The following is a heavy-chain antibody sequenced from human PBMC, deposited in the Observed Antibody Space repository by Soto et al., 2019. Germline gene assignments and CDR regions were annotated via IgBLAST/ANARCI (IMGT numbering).Heavy chain of an antibody. Sequence: QVQLVQSGAEVKKPGSSVKVSCKASGGTFSSYAISWVRQAPGQGLEWMGGIIPIFGTANYAQKFQGRVTITADESTSRADMELRSLRSEATAVYYCVRAIAARARGLDYWGQGTLVTVSS. J-gene: IGHJ4*02. D-gene: IGHD6-6*01. CDR1: GGTFSSYA. CDR2: IIPIFGTA. V-gene: IGHV1-69*01. CDR3: VRAIAARARGLDY.